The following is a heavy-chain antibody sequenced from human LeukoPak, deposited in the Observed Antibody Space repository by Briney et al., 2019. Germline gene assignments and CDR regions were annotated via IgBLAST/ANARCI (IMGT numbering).Heavy chain of an antibody. J-gene: IGHJ4*02. CDR2: IYSTGDT. Sequence: PSETLSLTCTVSSGSIRSYPWAWIRQPAGKTLEWIGRIYSTGDTDYNPSLKSRVTMSIDTSKNQFSLNLRSVTTADTAFYYCARNGYTKSWTHLDYWGQGILVSVSS. CDR3: ARNGYTKSWTHLDY. V-gene: IGHV4-4*07. D-gene: IGHD3/OR15-3a*01. CDR1: SGSIRSYP.